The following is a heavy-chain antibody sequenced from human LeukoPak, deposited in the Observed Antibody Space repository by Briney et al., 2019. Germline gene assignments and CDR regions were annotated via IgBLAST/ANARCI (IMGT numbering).Heavy chain of an antibody. D-gene: IGHD3-22*01. V-gene: IGHV3-9*01. Sequence: PGGSLRLSCAVSGFTFDDYAMHWVRQVPGEGLEWVSGINWNSDSIGYADSVKGRFTTSRDDAKNLLYLDMNSLRAEDTALYSCARCDSSGCFDYWGQGTLVTVSS. CDR2: INWNSDSI. J-gene: IGHJ4*02. CDR1: GFTFDDYA. CDR3: ARCDSSGCFDY.